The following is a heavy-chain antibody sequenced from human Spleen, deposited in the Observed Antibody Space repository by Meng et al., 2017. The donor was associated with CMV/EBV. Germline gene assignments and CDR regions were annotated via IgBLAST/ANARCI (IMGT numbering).Heavy chain of an antibody. D-gene: IGHD3-10*01. V-gene: IGHV3-9*01. Sequence: SLKISCVASGFAFDEHAMHWVRQVPGKGLEWVSGISGNSGTLDYANSAKGRFTVSRDNAKKSLYLQMSSLRPEDTALYYCVKDSGFFNWFDFWGQGALVTVSS. CDR2: ISGNSGTL. J-gene: IGHJ5*01. CDR1: GFAFDEHA. CDR3: VKDSGFFNWFDF.